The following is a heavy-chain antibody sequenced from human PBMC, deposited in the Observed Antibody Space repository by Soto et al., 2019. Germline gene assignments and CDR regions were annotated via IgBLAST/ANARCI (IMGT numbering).Heavy chain of an antibody. CDR3: ARRYGSCFAY. CDR1: SDCMWSYF. J-gene: IGHJ4*02. V-gene: IGHV4-59*08. CDR2: IYYSGST. D-gene: IGHD5-18*01. Sequence: SVGSALCSDCMWSYFGGVFRQHPGKGLEWIGYIYYSGSTNYNPSLKSRVTISVDTSKNQFSLKLSSVTVADTAVYYCARRYGSCFAYWVQGTLVTVSS.